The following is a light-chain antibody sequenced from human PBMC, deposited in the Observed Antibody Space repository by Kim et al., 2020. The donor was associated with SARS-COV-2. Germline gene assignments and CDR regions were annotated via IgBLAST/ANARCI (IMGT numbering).Light chain of an antibody. CDR1: QSVRTN. V-gene: IGKV3-15*01. Sequence: SLSPGESGTLSRRASQSVRTNLAWYQQRPGQAPRLLFHGSSTRATDRPARFRGSGSGTEFTLTISSLQSEDFAVYYCQQYNTWPYTFGQGTKLEI. CDR3: QQYNTWPYT. J-gene: IGKJ2*01. CDR2: GSS.